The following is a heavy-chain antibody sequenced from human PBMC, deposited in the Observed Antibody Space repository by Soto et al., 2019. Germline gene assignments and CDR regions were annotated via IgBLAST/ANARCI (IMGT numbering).Heavy chain of an antibody. V-gene: IGHV3-7*01. D-gene: IGHD3-10*01. CDR3: SRDPGFGAIDY. CDR2: INPDGSVA. J-gene: IGHJ4*02. Sequence: GGSLRLSCAASGFTFSISWMAWVRQAPGKGLEWVALINPDGSVASYEGSVRGRFIISRDNAQNSLYLQMNSVSAEDTAVYYCSRDPGFGAIDYWGQGTLVTVSS. CDR1: GFTFSISW.